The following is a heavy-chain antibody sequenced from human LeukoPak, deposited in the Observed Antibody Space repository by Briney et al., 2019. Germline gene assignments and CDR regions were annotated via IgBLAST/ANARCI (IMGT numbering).Heavy chain of an antibody. CDR1: GGSISSGGYS. CDR3: ARDLGGTIDY. D-gene: IGHD3-10*01. V-gene: IGHV4-30-4*07. J-gene: IGHJ4*02. Sequence: PSQTLSLTCAVSGGSISSGGYSWGWIRQPRGKGLEWIGYIYYSGSTYYNPSLKSRVTISVDTSKNQFSLKLSSVTAADTAVYYCARDLGGTIDYWGQGTLVTVSS. CDR2: IYYSGST.